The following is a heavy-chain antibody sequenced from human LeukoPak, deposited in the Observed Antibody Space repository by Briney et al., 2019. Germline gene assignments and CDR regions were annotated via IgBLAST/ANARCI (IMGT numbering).Heavy chain of an antibody. Sequence: PGGSLRLSCAASGFTFSSSWMHWVCQAPEKGLEWVADIKCDGSEKYYVDSVKGRLTISRDNAKNSLYLQMNSLRAEDTALYHCARVADYGDYRGAFDYWGQGTLVTVSS. D-gene: IGHD4-17*01. CDR3: ARVADYGDYRGAFDY. CDR2: IKCDGSEK. CDR1: GFTFSSSW. J-gene: IGHJ4*02. V-gene: IGHV3-52*01.